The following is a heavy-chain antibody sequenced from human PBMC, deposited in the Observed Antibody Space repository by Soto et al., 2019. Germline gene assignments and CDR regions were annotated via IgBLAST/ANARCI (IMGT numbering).Heavy chain of an antibody. CDR2: IYYSGST. J-gene: IGHJ3*01. D-gene: IGHD5-18*01. CDR1: GVSISSGDYY. Sequence: QVQLQESGPGLVKPSQTLSLTCTVSGVSISSGDYYWGWIRQPPGKGLEWSGYIYYSGSTCYNPSLKSRITISVDQSKNQFSLKLSSVTAADTAVYYCARDPHTEHAFDLWGQGTMVTGSS. V-gene: IGHV4-30-4*01. CDR3: ARDPHTEHAFDL.